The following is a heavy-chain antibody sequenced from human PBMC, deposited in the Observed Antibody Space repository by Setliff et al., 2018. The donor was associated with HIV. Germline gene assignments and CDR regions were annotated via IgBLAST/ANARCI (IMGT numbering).Heavy chain of an antibody. V-gene: IGHV1-18*01. CDR2: ISAHKGNT. J-gene: IGHJ4*02. D-gene: IGHD6-19*01. CDR1: NYTFSMYG. CDR3: ARDVGYMGSGWPPDY. Sequence: ASGKGSCKASNYTFSMYGMTGVRQAPGQGLEWMGWISAHKGNTKYAQKYQDRVTMTTDTSTTPAYLILRRLTYDDTALYYCARDVGYMGSGWPPDYWGQGTLVTVSS.